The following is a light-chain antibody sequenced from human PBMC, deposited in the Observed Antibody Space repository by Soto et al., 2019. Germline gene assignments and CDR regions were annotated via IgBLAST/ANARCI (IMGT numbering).Light chain of an antibody. J-gene: IGKJ4*01. V-gene: IGKV3-15*01. Sequence: EIGMTQSPVTLTMSPGERAPLSCRASQSIKRDLAWYLQNPGQAPRLLIYGASLRATGISARFSGSGFGTEFTLTISSLQSEDFAVYYCQQYNNWPLTFGGGTKVDIK. CDR1: QSIKRD. CDR3: QQYNNWPLT. CDR2: GAS.